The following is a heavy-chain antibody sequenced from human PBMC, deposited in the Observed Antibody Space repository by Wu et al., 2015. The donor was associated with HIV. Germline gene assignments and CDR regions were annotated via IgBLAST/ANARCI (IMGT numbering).Heavy chain of an antibody. D-gene: IGHD3-16*01. CDR1: GFTFNNKY. V-gene: IGHV1-2*02. Sequence: QVKLVQSGAEVKKPGASVKVSCKASGFTFNNKYIHWVRRAPGQGLEWMGWINPNSGGTNYAQKFQGRVTMTRDTSISTAYMELSRLRSDDTAVYYCARSSPKYYDYVLNEDYWGQGTLVTVSS. J-gene: IGHJ4*02. CDR3: ARSSPKYYDYVLNEDY. CDR2: INPNSGGT.